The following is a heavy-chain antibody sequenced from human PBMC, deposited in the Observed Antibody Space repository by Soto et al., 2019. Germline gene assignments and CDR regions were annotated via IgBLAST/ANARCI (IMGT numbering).Heavy chain of an antibody. CDR2: ISAGGGNT. CDR1: GFSFSTYA. D-gene: IGHD3-3*01. CDR3: ASPPGYHRWSGSAP. J-gene: IGHJ5*02. V-gene: IGHV3-23*01. Sequence: EVQLLESGGGLVQPGGSLRLSCAVSGFSFSTYAMSWVRQAPGKGLEWVSGISAGGGNTYYADSVRGRFTISRDNSKDTRNRQIPSRRAEDTAFYYCASPPGYHRWSGSAPWAKGTLATVPS.